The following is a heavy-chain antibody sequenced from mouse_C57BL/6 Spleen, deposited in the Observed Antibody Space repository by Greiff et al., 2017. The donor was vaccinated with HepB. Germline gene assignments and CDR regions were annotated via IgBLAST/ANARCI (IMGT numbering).Heavy chain of an antibody. Sequence: EVQLVESGGGLVKPGGSLKLSCAASGFTFSSYTMSWVRQTPEKRLEWVATISGGGGNTYYPDSVKGRFTISRDNAKNTLYLQMSSLRSDDTALYYCARHSYDGYYGYWGQGTTLTVSS. J-gene: IGHJ2*01. CDR1: GFTFSSYT. CDR3: ARHSYDGYYGY. CDR2: ISGGGGNT. V-gene: IGHV5-9*01. D-gene: IGHD2-3*01.